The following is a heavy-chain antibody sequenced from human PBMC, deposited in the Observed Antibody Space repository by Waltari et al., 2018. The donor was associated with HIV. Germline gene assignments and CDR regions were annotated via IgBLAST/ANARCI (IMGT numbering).Heavy chain of an antibody. CDR3: GRASGETDTVTTGGALEI. Sequence: QVHLVESGGGAVQPGRSLRLSCTASGFSLNDYDMHWVRQAPGKGLGWVAIISVDGKYRYYGECIKGRFIFFGDTSKNPLYLQMSRMRVEDKGGYYRGRASGETDTVTTGGALEIWGRGTTVIVS. CDR2: ISVDGKYR. V-gene: IGHV3-33*05. J-gene: IGHJ6*02. CDR1: GFSLNDYD. D-gene: IGHD4-17*01.